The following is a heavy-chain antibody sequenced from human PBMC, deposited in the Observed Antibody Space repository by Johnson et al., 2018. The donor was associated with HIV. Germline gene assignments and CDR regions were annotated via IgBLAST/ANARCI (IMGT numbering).Heavy chain of an antibody. Sequence: QVQLVESGGGVVQPGGSLRLSCAASGFTFSSYGMHWVRQAPGKGLEWVAFIRYDGSNRYYADSVKGRFTISRDISKNTLYLQINGLSAEDTAVYYCARDRSVAAITYAFDFWGQGTMVTVSS. J-gene: IGHJ3*01. D-gene: IGHD6-6*01. V-gene: IGHV3-30*02. CDR1: GFTFSSYG. CDR2: IRYDGSNR. CDR3: ARDRSVAAITYAFDF.